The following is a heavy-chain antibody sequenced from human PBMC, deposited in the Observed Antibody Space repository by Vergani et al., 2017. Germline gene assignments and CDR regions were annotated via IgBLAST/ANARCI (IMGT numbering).Heavy chain of an antibody. CDR2: ISSSSSYT. CDR3: ARDRNQWLRFDY. J-gene: IGHJ4*02. CDR1: GFTFSDYY. V-gene: IGHV3-11*05. D-gene: IGHD5-12*01. Sequence: QVQLVESGGGLVKPGGSLRLSCAASGFTFSDYYMSWIRQAPGKGLEWVSYISSSSSYTNYADSVKGRFTISRDNAKNSLYLQMNSLRAEDTAVYYCARDRNQWLRFDYWGQGTLVTVSS.